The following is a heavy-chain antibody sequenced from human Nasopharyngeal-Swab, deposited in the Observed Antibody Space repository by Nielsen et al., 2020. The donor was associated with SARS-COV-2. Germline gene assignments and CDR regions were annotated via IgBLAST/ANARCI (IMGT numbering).Heavy chain of an antibody. CDR2: IDTTGDT. D-gene: IGHD2-15*01. Sequence: GGSLRLSCAASGFTFSSFEMHWVRQVSGKGLEWVSAIDTTGDTYYPDSVKGRFTISRENAKNSLFLQINSLRVADTAMYYCARGDGIYCGGGNCYAVDPFEIWGQGTMVTVSS. J-gene: IGHJ3*02. CDR3: ARGDGIYCGGGNCYAVDPFEI. V-gene: IGHV3-13*01. CDR1: GFTFSSFE.